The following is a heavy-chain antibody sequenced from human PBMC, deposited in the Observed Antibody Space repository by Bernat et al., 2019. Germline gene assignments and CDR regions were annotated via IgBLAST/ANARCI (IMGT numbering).Heavy chain of an antibody. Sequence: EVQLLESGGGLVQPGGSLRLSCAASGFTFSSYAMSWVRQAPGKGLEWVSGISGSGGSTYYADSGKGRFTISRDNSKNTLYLQMSSLRAEDTAVYYCAKDPGKYWSGYYLDYWGQGTLVTVSS. CDR3: AKDPGKYWSGYYLDY. CDR1: GFTFSSYA. D-gene: IGHD3-3*01. J-gene: IGHJ4*02. V-gene: IGHV3-23*01. CDR2: ISGSGGST.